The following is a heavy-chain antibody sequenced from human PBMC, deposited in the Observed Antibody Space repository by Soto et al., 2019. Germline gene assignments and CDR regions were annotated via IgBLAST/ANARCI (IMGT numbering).Heavy chain of an antibody. CDR3: ARATGYRAHYGMDV. D-gene: IGHD6-13*01. CDR2: IGSGSATI. CDR1: GFTFSSYA. Sequence: EVPLVESGGGLVQPGGSLRLSCAASGFTFSSYAMNWVRQAPGKGLEWVSYIGSGSATIYYADSVKGRFTVSRDNAKNSLYLQMNSLRDEDTAVFYCARATGYRAHYGMDVWGQGTTVTVSS. V-gene: IGHV3-48*02. J-gene: IGHJ6*02.